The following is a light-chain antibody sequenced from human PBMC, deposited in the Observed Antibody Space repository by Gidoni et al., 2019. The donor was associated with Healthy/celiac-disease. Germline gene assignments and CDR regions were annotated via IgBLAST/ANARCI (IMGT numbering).Light chain of an antibody. V-gene: IGLV2-14*03. CDR1: STDVGGYND. CDR2: DVS. J-gene: IGLJ3*02. CDR3: SSYTSSSTWV. Sequence: QSALIQPPSVSVSPGQSLTISCTGTSTDVGGYNDVSWYQHHPGKAPKLMIYDVSNRPPGVSNRFAGTKSGNTASLTISGHEDEDEADYYCSSYTSSSTWVFGGGTKLTVL.